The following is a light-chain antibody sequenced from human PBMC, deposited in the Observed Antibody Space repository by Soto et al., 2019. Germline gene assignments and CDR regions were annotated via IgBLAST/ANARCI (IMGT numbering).Light chain of an antibody. Sequence: HSARTQPRSVSGSPGQSVTISCTGTSSDVGGYNYVSWYQQHPGKAPKLMIYDVSKRPSEVPDRFSGSKSGISASLAIRGLQSEDEADYYCAARDDSLNGYVFGPGTKVTVL. V-gene: IGLV2-11*01. CDR1: SSDVGGYNY. J-gene: IGLJ1*01. CDR2: DVS. CDR3: AARDDSLNGYV.